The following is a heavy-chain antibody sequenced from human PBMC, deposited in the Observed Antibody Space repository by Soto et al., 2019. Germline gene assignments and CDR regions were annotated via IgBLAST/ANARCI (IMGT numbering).Heavy chain of an antibody. J-gene: IGHJ4*02. D-gene: IGHD3-10*01. V-gene: IGHV3-21*03. CDR1: GFTFSSYS. CDR2: ISSSSSYI. CDR3: TTDQPLWFGELLPFPDY. Sequence: GGSLRLSCAASGFTFSSYSMNWVRQAPGKGLEWVSSISSSSSYIYYADSVKGRFTISRDNAKNSLYLQMNSLKTEDTAVYYCTTDQPLWFGELLPFPDYWGQGTLVTVSS.